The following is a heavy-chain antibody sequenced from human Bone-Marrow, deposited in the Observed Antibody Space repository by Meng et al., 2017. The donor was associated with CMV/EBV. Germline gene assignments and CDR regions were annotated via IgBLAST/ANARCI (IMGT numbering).Heavy chain of an antibody. CDR2: IDSSGTRT. CDR1: GFGFSDYY. J-gene: IGHJ6*02. CDR3: ARDSASGLDV. Sequence: GGSLRLSCVASGFGFSDYYMTWIRQAPGKGLEWVAYIDSSGTRTYYADSVRGRFTLSRDNAKNSMYLQTSSLSVEDTAVYYCARDSASGLDVWGQGTTITVSS. V-gene: IGHV3-11*01. D-gene: IGHD6-19*01.